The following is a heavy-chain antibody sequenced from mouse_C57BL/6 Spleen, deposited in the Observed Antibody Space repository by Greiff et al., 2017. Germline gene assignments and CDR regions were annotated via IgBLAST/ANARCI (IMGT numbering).Heavy chain of an antibody. CDR3: ARGDYDDGSWFAY. V-gene: IGHV1-82*01. D-gene: IGHD2-4*01. Sequence: QVQLQQSGPELVKPGASVKISCKASGYAFSSSWMNWVKQRPGKGLEWIGRIYPGDGDTNYNGKFKGKATLTADKSSSTAYMQLSSLTSEDSAVYFCARGDYDDGSWFAYWGQGTLVTVSA. J-gene: IGHJ3*01. CDR1: GYAFSSSW. CDR2: IYPGDGDT.